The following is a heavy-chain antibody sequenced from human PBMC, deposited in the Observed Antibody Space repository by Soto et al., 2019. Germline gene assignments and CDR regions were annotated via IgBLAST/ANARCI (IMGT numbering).Heavy chain of an antibody. Sequence: EVQLVESGGGLVQPGGSLRLSCAASGFTFSSYSMNWVRQAPGKGLEWVSYISSSSSTIYYADSVKGRFTISRDNAKXXXXXXXXXXXXXXXAVYYCXXXXXYVNWFDPWGQGTLVTVSS. V-gene: IGHV3-48*01. J-gene: IGHJ5*02. CDR1: GFTFSSYS. D-gene: IGHD3-10*01. CDR2: ISSSSSTI. CDR3: XXXXXYVNWFDP.